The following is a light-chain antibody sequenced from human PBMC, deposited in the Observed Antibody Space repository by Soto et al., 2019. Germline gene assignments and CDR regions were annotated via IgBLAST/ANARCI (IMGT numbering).Light chain of an antibody. Sequence: TQSPATLSLSPGERATLSCRASQSVSRYLAWYQQKPGQAPRLLIYDASNRATGIPARFSGSGSGTDFTLTISSLEPEDFAVYYCQQRSSWPITFGQGTRLEI. V-gene: IGKV3-11*01. CDR2: DAS. J-gene: IGKJ5*01. CDR3: QQRSSWPIT. CDR1: QSVSRY.